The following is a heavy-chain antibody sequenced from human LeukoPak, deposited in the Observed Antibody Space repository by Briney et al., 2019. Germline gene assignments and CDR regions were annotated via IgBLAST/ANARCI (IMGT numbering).Heavy chain of an antibody. CDR2: ISSSSSYV. Sequence: GGSLRLSCAASGFTFSSYSMIWVRQAPGKGLEWVSSISSSSSYVYYADSVKGRFTISRDNAKNSLYLQMNSLRAEDTAVYYCARANDYGDYPEPVYWGQGTLVTVSS. V-gene: IGHV3-21*01. CDR3: ARANDYGDYPEPVY. CDR1: GFTFSSYS. D-gene: IGHD4-17*01. J-gene: IGHJ4*02.